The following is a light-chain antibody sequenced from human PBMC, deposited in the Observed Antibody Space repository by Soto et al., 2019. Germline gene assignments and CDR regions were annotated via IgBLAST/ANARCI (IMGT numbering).Light chain of an antibody. CDR2: DAS. V-gene: IGKV3-11*01. Sequence: EIVLTHSPATLSLSPGERATLSCRASWSVSSYLAWYQQKPGQAPRLLIYDASHRATGIPARFSGSGSGTDFTLTISSLEPEDFAVYYCQQRSNWPPTWTFGQGTKVDIK. CDR3: QQRSNWPPTWT. J-gene: IGKJ1*01. CDR1: WSVSSY.